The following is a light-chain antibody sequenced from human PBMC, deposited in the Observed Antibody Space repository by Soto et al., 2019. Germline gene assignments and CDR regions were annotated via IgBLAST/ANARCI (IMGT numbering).Light chain of an antibody. V-gene: IGLV2-8*01. Sequence: QSALTQPPSASGSPGQSVTISCAGSNSDIGASNSVSWYQQHPGKAPKLLISEVTKRPSGVPDRFSGSKSGNTASLTVSGLQAEDEADYYCGSKAGSNKHVVFGGGTQLTV. CDR3: GSKAGSNKHVV. CDR1: NSDIGASNS. J-gene: IGLJ2*01. CDR2: EVT.